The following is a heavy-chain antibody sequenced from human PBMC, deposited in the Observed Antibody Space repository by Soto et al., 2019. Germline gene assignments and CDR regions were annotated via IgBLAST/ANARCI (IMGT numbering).Heavy chain of an antibody. D-gene: IGHD2-15*01. CDR1: GYSFTSYW. CDR3: TRHGPDIAHDY. J-gene: IGHJ4*02. Sequence: GESLKISCKGSGYSFTSYWIGWVRQMPGKGLVWMGIIYPGDSDTRYSPSFQGLVTISADKSINTAYLQWNSLKASDTAMYYCTRHGPDIAHDYWGPGTLVTVSS. CDR2: IYPGDSDT. V-gene: IGHV5-51*01.